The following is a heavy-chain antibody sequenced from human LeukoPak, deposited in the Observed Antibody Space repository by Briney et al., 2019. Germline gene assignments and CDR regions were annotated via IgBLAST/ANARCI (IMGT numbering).Heavy chain of an antibody. CDR3: ARWATKYYDILTGYSDY. CDR2: ISAYNGNT. J-gene: IGHJ4*02. Sequence: ASVKVSCKASGYTFTSYGISWVRQAPGQGLEWMGWISAYNGNTNYAQKLQGRVTMTTDTPTSTAYMELRSLRSDDTAVYYCARWATKYYDILTGYSDYWGQGTLVTVSS. V-gene: IGHV1-18*01. CDR1: GYTFTSYG. D-gene: IGHD3-9*01.